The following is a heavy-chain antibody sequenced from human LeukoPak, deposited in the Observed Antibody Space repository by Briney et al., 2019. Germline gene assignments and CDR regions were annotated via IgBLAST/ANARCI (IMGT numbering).Heavy chain of an antibody. J-gene: IGHJ4*02. CDR3: AKNRGTTVTTTCFDY. V-gene: IGHV3-33*06. CDR2: IWYDGSNK. D-gene: IGHD4-11*01. Sequence: GGSLRLSCAASGFTFSSYGMHWVRQAPGKGLGWVAVIWYDGSNKYYADSVKGRFTISRDNSKNTLYLQMNSLRAEDTAVYYCAKNRGTTVTTTCFDYWGQGTLVTVSS. CDR1: GFTFSSYG.